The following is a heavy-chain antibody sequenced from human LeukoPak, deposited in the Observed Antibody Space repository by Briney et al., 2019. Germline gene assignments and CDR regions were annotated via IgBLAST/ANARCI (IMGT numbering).Heavy chain of an antibody. Sequence: PSETLSLTCTVYGGSFSGYYWSWIRQPPGKGLEWIGEINHSGSTNYNPSLKSRVTISVDTSKNQFSLKLSSVTAADTAVYYCARRRQGSEQRKRGYFDYWGQGTLVTVSS. D-gene: IGHD6-25*01. J-gene: IGHJ4*02. CDR2: INHSGST. CDR3: ARRRQGSEQRKRGYFDY. V-gene: IGHV4-34*01. CDR1: GGSFSGYY.